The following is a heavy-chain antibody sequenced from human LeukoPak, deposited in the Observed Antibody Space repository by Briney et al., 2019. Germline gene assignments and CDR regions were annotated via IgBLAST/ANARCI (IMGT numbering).Heavy chain of an antibody. CDR2: ICYSGST. J-gene: IGHJ4*02. V-gene: IGHV4-30-4*01. Sequence: PSETLSLTCTVSGGSISSGDYYWSWIRQPPGKGLEWIGYICYSGSTYYNPSLKSRVTISVDTSKNQFSLKLSSVTAADTAVYYCARGPFYYDILTGYYMYYFDYWGQGTLVTVSS. CDR1: GGSISSGDYY. D-gene: IGHD3-9*01. CDR3: ARGPFYYDILTGYYMYYFDY.